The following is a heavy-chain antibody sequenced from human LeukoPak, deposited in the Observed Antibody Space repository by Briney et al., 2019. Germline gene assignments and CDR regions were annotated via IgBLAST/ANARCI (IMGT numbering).Heavy chain of an antibody. Sequence: PSATLSLTCTVSGGSISSYYWSWIRQPPGKGLEWIGYIYYSGSTNYNPSLKSRVTISVDTSKNQFSLKLSSVTAADTAVYYCARQTEIQLWFDAFDIWGQGTMVTVSS. CDR1: GGSISSYY. D-gene: IGHD5-18*01. V-gene: IGHV4-59*08. CDR3: ARQTEIQLWFDAFDI. CDR2: IYYSGST. J-gene: IGHJ3*02.